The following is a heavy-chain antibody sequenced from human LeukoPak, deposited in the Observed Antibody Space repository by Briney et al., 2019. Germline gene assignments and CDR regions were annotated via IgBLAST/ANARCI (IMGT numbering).Heavy chain of an antibody. CDR3: ARQDIVVVPAAKWGFDY. CDR1: GGSISNNY. Sequence: PSETLSLTCTVSGGSISNNYWSWIRQPPGKGLEWIGYISYSGFSDYKPSLKSRVTISVDTSKNQFSLKLSSVTAADTAVYYCARQDIVVVPAAKWGFDYWGQGTLVTVSS. CDR2: ISYSGFS. J-gene: IGHJ4*02. D-gene: IGHD2-2*01. V-gene: IGHV4-59*08.